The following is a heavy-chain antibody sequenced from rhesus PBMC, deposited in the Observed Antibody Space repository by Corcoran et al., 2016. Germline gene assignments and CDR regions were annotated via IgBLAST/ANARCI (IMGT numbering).Heavy chain of an antibody. J-gene: IGHJ6*01. Sequence: DVQLVESGGGVVQPGGSLGLSFAASVFTFDDSVMHGVRQALGKGLEGVSGISWSGGSTYYADSVKGRFTISRDNAKNSLYLQMGSLRAEDTALYNCVRGEIQWVQLGGLDSWGQGVVVTVSS. CDR2: ISWSGGST. V-gene: IGHV3-201*01. CDR1: VFTFDDSV. D-gene: IGHD5-24*01. CDR3: VRGEIQWVQLGGLDS.